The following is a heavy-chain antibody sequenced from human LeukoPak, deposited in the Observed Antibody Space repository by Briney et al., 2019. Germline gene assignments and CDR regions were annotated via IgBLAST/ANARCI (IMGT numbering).Heavy chain of an antibody. CDR1: GGTFSSYA. J-gene: IGHJ4*02. V-gene: IGHV1-69*06. CDR2: IIPIFGTA. D-gene: IGHD2-15*01. Sequence: SVKVSCKASGGTFSSYAISWVRQAPGQGLEWMGGIIPIFGTANYAQKFQGRVTITADKSTSTAYMELSSLRSEDMAVYYCARGGYCSGGSCYSGRGYWGQGTLVTVSS. CDR3: ARGGYCSGGSCYSGRGY.